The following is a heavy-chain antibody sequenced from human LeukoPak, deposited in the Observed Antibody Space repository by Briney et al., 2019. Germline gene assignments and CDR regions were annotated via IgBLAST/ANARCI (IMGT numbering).Heavy chain of an antibody. CDR3: ARARTIVGAPFDY. D-gene: IGHD1-26*01. CDR2: IYSGGST. Sequence: GGSLRLSCAASGFTVSSNYMSWVRQAPGKGLEWVSVIYSGGSTYYADSVKGRFTVSRDNAKNSLYLQMNSLRAEDTAVYYCARARTIVGAPFDYWGQGALVTASS. J-gene: IGHJ4*02. V-gene: IGHV3-53*01. CDR1: GFTVSSNY.